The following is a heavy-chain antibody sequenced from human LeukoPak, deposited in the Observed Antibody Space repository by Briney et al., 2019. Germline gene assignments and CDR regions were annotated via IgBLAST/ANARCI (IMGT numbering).Heavy chain of an antibody. Sequence: MSSETLSLTCAVSGGSTSSGGYSWSWIRQPPGKGLEWIGYIYHSGSTYYNPSLKSRVTISVDRSKNQFSLKLSSVTAADTAVYYCARSGGYYFDYWGQGTLVTVSS. CDR1: GGSTSSGGYS. J-gene: IGHJ4*02. D-gene: IGHD1-14*01. V-gene: IGHV4-30-2*01. CDR3: ARSGGYYFDY. CDR2: IYHSGST.